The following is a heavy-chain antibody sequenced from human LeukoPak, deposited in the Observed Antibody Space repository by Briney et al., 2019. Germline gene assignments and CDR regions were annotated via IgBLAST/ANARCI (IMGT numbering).Heavy chain of an antibody. CDR3: AKSGGYGLIDY. V-gene: IGHV4-30-4*07. CDR1: GGSISSGGYS. J-gene: IGHJ4*02. CDR2: IYYSGST. D-gene: IGHD1-26*01. Sequence: SETLSLTCVVSGGSISSGGYSWSWIRQPPGKGLEWIGYIYYSGSTYYNPSLKSRVTISVDTSKNQFSLRLNSVTAADTAMYYCAKSGGYGLIDYWGQGTRVTVSS.